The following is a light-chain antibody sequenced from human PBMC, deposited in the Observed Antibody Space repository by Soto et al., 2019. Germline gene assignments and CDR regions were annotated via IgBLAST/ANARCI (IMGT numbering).Light chain of an antibody. V-gene: IGKV3-20*01. J-gene: IGKJ4*01. Sequence: ELVLPQSPGTLSLSVGERVILACRASHSVSSYLAWYQKTPGQAPILRIYDTSNSSTGTPDRFSGSGPGTDSTPTISRLEPEDFTVYYCQQYGSSPLTFGGETTVEIK. CDR3: QQYGSSPLT. CDR2: DTS. CDR1: HSVSSY.